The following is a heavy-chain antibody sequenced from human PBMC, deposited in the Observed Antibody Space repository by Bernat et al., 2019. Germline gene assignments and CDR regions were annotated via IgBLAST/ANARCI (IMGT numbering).Heavy chain of an antibody. CDR2: ISYDGSNK. CDR3: ARERLSRYFDWSDAFDI. V-gene: IGHV3-30-3*01. D-gene: IGHD3-9*01. Sequence: QVQLVESGGGVVQPGRSLRLSCAASGFTFSSYAMHWVRQAPGKGLEWVAVISYDGSNKYYADSVKGRFTISRDNSKNTLYLQMNRLRAEDTAVYYCARERLSRYFDWSDAFDIWGQGTMVTVSS. CDR1: GFTFSSYA. J-gene: IGHJ3*02.